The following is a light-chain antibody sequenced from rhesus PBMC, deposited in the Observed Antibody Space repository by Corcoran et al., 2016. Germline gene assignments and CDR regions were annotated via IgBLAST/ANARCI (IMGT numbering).Light chain of an antibody. CDR2: AAS. J-gene: IGKJ4*01. CDR1: QAINKE. V-gene: IGKV1-94*01. Sequence: DIQMTQSPSSLSASVGDRVTVTCRASQAINKELSWYQQKPGKAPTLLIYAASSLQTGVLSRFSGRGSGTDYILTISSLQPEDVATYSCLQDYTTPLTFGGGTKVEIK. CDR3: LQDYTTPLT.